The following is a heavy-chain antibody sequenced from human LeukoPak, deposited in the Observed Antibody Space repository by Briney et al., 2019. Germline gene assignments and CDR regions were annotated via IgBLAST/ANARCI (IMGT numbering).Heavy chain of an antibody. CDR1: GYTFTGYN. CDR3: ARGRGYCVGGSCYFDY. J-gene: IGHJ4*02. CDR2: INPNSGGT. D-gene: IGHD2-15*01. V-gene: IGHV1-2*04. Sequence: ASVKVSCKASGYTFTGYNVHWVRQAPGQGLEWMGWINPNSGGTNYAQNFQGWVTMTRDTSITTAYMELCRLRSDDTAVYYCARGRGYCVGGSCYFDYWGQGTLVTVSS.